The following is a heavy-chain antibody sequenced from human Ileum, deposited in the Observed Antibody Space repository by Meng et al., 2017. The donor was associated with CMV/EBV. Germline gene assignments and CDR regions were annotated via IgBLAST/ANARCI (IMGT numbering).Heavy chain of an antibody. CDR2: VYSSGST. D-gene: IGHD2-2*01. CDR3: ARGSSSWAFDY. V-gene: IGHV4-4*07. CDR1: GGSISGYY. J-gene: IGHJ4*02. Sequence: QVPLQGPGPAVVKPSETLSLTCTVCGGSISGYYWSWIRQPATKGLEWIGRVYSSGSTDYNPSLQSRVTMSVDTSKNQFSLKLSSVTAADTAVYYCARGSSSWAFDYWGQGTLVTVSS.